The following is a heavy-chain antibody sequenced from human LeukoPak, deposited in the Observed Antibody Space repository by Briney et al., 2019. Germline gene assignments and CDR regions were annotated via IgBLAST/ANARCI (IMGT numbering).Heavy chain of an antibody. CDR1: GGTFSSYA. Sequence: SVKVSCKASGGTFSSYAISWVRQAPGQGLEWMGGIIPIFGTANYAQKFQGRVTITADKSTSTAYMELSSLRSEDTAVYHCARGLLWFGELLRYGMDVWGKGTTVTVSS. CDR2: IIPIFGTA. J-gene: IGHJ6*04. V-gene: IGHV1-69*06. D-gene: IGHD3-10*01. CDR3: ARGLLWFGELLRYGMDV.